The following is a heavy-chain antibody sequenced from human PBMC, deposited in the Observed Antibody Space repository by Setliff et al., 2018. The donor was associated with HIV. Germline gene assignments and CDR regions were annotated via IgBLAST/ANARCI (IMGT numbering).Heavy chain of an antibody. J-gene: IGHJ4*02. CDR1: NGSISGYY. Sequence: KPSETLSLTCTVSNGSISGYYWSWIRQPAGKGLEWIGRIHSSGNTNYNPSLKSRITMSVDTSKNQFSLKLSSVSAADTAVYYWAIDPSGSYHPLEYWGQGTLVTVSS. V-gene: IGHV4-4*07. D-gene: IGHD1-26*01. CDR3: AIDPSGSYHPLEY. CDR2: IHSSGNT.